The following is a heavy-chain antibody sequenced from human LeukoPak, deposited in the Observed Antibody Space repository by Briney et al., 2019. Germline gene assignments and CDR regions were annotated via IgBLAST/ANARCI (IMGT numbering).Heavy chain of an antibody. CDR3: ESRTPHRGSSF. V-gene: IGHV4-39*07. Sequence: PSETLSLTFTVSGDSIKSSSYYWAWVRQPPGKGLEWIASIYCSGTTYHNPSLKSRPTTSLDTSRSQHSMKLTCVTGADTAIYFWESRTPHRGSSFWGQGTLVTVSS. J-gene: IGHJ4*02. D-gene: IGHD3-16*01. CDR2: IYCSGTT. CDR1: GDSIKSSSYY.